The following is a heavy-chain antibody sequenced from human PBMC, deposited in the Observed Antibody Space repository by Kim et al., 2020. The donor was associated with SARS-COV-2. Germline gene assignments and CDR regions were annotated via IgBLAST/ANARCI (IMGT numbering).Heavy chain of an antibody. V-gene: IGHV4-59*01. CDR1: GASISSYY. D-gene: IGHD2-15*01. CDR2: SYNNGST. CDR3: SKSLGHSSYREV. Sequence: SETLSLTCTVSGASISSYYWSWSWQSPGQGLEWVGYSYNNGSTNYNPSLTSRGTISLYMSKNHFPLTLRSVTAAATAAALYSKSLGHSSYREVCYEGTT. J-gene: IGHJ6*03.